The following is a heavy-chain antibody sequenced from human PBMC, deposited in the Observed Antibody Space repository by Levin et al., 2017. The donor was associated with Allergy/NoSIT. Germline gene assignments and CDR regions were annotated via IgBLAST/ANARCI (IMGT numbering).Heavy chain of an antibody. D-gene: IGHD3-22*01. CDR1: GGSISSYY. CDR2: IYYSGST. CDR3: ARHGVFYDSSGSDAFDI. Sequence: SETLSLTCTVSGGSISSYYWSWIRQPPGKGLEWIGYIYYSGSTNYNPSLKSRVTISVDTSKNQFSLKLSSVTAADTAVYYCARHGVFYDSSGSDAFDIWGQGTMVTVSS. J-gene: IGHJ3*02. V-gene: IGHV4-59*01.